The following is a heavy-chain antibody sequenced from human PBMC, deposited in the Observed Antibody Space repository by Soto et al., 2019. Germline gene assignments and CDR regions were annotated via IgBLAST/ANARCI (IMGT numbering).Heavy chain of an antibody. CDR2: IYSGGST. Sequence: EVQLVESGGGLVQPGGSLRLSCAASGFTVSSNYMSWVRQAPGKGLEWVSVIYSGGSTYYADSVKGRFTISRDNSENTLYLQMNSLRAEDTAVYYCARDEVAVDAFDIWGQGTMVTVSS. CDR1: GFTVSSNY. J-gene: IGHJ3*02. V-gene: IGHV3-66*01. D-gene: IGHD2-15*01. CDR3: ARDEVAVDAFDI.